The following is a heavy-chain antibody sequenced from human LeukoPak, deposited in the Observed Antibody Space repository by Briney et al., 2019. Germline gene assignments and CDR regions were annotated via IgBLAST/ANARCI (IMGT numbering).Heavy chain of an antibody. CDR3: ARDSASGWYHAY. CDR1: GFTVSSSY. Sequence: GGSLRLSCAASGFTVSSSYMSWVRQAPGKGLEWVSVIYSGGSTYYADSVKDRFTISRDNSRNTLFLQMNSLRAEDTAVYYCARDSASGWYHAYWGQGTLVTVSS. D-gene: IGHD6-19*01. J-gene: IGHJ4*02. CDR2: IYSGGST. V-gene: IGHV3-53*01.